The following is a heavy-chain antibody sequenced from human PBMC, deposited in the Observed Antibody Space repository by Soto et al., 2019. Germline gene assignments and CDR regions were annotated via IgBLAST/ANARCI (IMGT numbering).Heavy chain of an antibody. D-gene: IGHD2-2*01. CDR2: TDVSDSYT. CDR1: GYSLTSNW. CDR3: ARRGYCISTSCHYFNQCYHYGMDV. J-gene: IGHJ6*02. V-gene: IGHV5-10-1*01. Sequence: GESLKISCKGSGYSLTSNWINWVRQMPGKGLEWMGRTDVSDSYTNYSPSFQGHVTISADKSMSTAYLQWSSLKASDTAMYYCARRGYCISTSCHYFNQCYHYGMDVWGQGTTVTVSS.